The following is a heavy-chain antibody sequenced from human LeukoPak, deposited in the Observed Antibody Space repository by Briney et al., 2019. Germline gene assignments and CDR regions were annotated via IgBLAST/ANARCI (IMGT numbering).Heavy chain of an antibody. CDR3: AKDARSEWLRSFDY. CDR1: GVTFSSYG. D-gene: IGHD5-12*01. J-gene: IGHJ4*02. Sequence: PGGSLRLSCAASGVTFSSYGMHWVRQAAGKGLEGVAFIQYDGSNKYHVDSVKGRFTISRDNSKNTLDLQMNSLRVEDTAVYYCAKDARSEWLRSFDYWGQGTLVTVSS. CDR2: IQYDGSNK. V-gene: IGHV3-30*02.